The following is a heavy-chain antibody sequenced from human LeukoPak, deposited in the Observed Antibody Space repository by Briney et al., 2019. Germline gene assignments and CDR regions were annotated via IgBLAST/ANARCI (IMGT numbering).Heavy chain of an antibody. CDR2: ISGSGGST. D-gene: IGHD3-10*01. V-gene: IGHV3-23*01. Sequence: GGSLRLSCAAPGFTFSSYAMSWVRQAPGKGLEWVSVISGSGGSTHYADSVKGRFTISRDNSKNTLFLQMNRLRAEDTAVYYCAKYVTPYGSGSLVADLWGRGTLVTVSS. J-gene: IGHJ2*01. CDR3: AKYVTPYGSGSLVADL. CDR1: GFTFSSYA.